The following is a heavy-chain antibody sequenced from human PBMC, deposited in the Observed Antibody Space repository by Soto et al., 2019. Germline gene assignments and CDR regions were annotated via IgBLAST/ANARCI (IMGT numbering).Heavy chain of an antibody. CDR3: ARALKDPVMAPHAFDL. J-gene: IGHJ3*01. D-gene: IGHD2-8*01. CDR2: IYPGDFVI. V-gene: IGHV5-51*01. CDR1: GDIFTSHW. Sequence: GASLKISCMASGDIFTSHWIGWVRQMPGKGLEWLGVIYPGDFVIRYRPPFQGQATISADRSITTASLQWSRLKASDTAFYYCARALKDPVMAPHAFDLWGQGTMVTVS.